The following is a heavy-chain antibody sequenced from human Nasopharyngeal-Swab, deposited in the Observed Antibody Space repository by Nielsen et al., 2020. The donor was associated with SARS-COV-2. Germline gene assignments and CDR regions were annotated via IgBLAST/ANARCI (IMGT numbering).Heavy chain of an antibody. V-gene: IGHV3-21*01. J-gene: IGHJ3*02. D-gene: IGHD3-22*01. CDR1: GFTFSSYS. CDR2: ISSSSSYI. CDR3: AREYDEVVVITGAFDI. Sequence: GESLKISCAASGFTFSSYSMTWVRQAPGKGLEWVSTISSSSSYIYYADSVKGRFTISRDNAKNSLYLQMNSLRAEDTAVYYCAREYDEVVVITGAFDIWGQGTMVTVSS.